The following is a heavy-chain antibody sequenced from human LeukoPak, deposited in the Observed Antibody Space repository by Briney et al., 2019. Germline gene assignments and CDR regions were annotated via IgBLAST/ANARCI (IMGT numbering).Heavy chain of an antibody. CDR2: INHNGNVN. V-gene: IGHV3-7*03. CDR3: ARGGGLDV. Sequence: GGSLRLSCAASGVTLSPYAVHWARQAPGKGLEWVASINHNGNVNYYVDSVKGRFTISRDNAKNSLYLQMSNLRAEDTAVYFCARGGGLDVWGQGATVTVSS. D-gene: IGHD3-16*01. CDR1: GVTLSPYA. J-gene: IGHJ6*02.